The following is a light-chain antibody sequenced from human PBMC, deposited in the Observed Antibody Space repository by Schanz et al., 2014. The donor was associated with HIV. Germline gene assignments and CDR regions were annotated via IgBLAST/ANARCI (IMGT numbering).Light chain of an antibody. V-gene: IGKV1-9*01. CDR1: QGISSY. J-gene: IGKJ2*01. CDR3: QQLNSFPYT. Sequence: DIQMTQSTSTLSASVGDRVTITCRASQGISSYLAWYQQKPGKAPKLLIYAASTLQSGVPSRFSGSGSGTDFTLTINGLQPDDFATYYCQQLNSFPYTFGQGTMLEI. CDR2: AAS.